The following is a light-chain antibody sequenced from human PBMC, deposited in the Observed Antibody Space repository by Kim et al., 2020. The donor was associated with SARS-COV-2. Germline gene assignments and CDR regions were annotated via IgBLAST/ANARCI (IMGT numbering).Light chain of an antibody. Sequence: ASVKLTCTLSSGNSSYAIAWHQQQPEKGPRYLMKLNSDGSHNKGDEIPDRFSGSSSGAERYLTISSLQSEDEADYYCQTWGTGIRVFGGGTQLTVL. CDR1: SGNSSYA. V-gene: IGLV4-69*01. CDR3: QTWGTGIRV. CDR2: LNSDGSH. J-gene: IGLJ2*01.